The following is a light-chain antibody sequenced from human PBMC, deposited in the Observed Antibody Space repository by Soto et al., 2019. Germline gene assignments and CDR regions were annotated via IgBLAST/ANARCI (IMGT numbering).Light chain of an antibody. CDR3: HQRQSWPRT. Sequence: EVVLTQSPVTLSLSPGERATLSCRASQSVSSSYLAWYQQKPGQAPRLLIYGASSRATGIPARFSGSGSGTDFTLTINSLAPEDFAIYYCHQRQSWPRTFGQGTKVDIK. V-gene: IGKV3D-20*02. J-gene: IGKJ1*01. CDR2: GAS. CDR1: QSVSSSY.